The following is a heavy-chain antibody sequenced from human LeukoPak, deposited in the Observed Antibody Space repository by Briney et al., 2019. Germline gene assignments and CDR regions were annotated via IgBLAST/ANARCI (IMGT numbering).Heavy chain of an antibody. D-gene: IGHD5-12*01. Sequence: SETLSLTCAVYGGSFSGYYWSWIRQPPGKGLEWIGEINHSGSTNYNPSLKSRVTISVDTSKNQFSLKLSSVTAADTAAYYCARVVYSGYGRSARWFDPWGQGTLVTVSS. CDR2: INHSGST. J-gene: IGHJ5*02. V-gene: IGHV4-34*01. CDR3: ARVVYSGYGRSARWFDP. CDR1: GGSFSGYY.